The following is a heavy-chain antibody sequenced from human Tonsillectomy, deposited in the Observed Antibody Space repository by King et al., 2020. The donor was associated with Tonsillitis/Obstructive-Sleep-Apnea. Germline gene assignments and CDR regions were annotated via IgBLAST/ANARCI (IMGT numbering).Heavy chain of an antibody. CDR1: GYTFTSYA. CDR3: ARCKGQLLRFLGDYYYYMDV. CDR2: INTNTGNP. J-gene: IGHJ6*03. Sequence: VQLVESGSELKKPGASVKVSCTASGYTFTSYAMNWVRQAPGQGLEWMGWINTNTGNPTYAQGFTGRFVFSLDTSVSTAYLQISSLKAEDTAVYYCARCKGQLLRFLGDYYYYMDVWGKGTTVTVSS. D-gene: IGHD3-3*01. V-gene: IGHV7-4-1*02.